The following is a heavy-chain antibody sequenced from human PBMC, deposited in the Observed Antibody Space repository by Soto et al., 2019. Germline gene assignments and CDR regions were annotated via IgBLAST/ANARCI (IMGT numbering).Heavy chain of an antibody. Sequence: QVQLVQSGAEVKKPGASVKVSCKASGYTFTSYDINWVRQATGQGLEWMGWMNPNSGNTGYAQKFQGRVTMTRNTSISTAYMELSRLRSEDTAVYYCARVPSRIVVVAATSPFDSWGQGTLVTVSS. CDR1: GYTFTSYD. D-gene: IGHD2-15*01. J-gene: IGHJ4*02. V-gene: IGHV1-8*01. CDR2: MNPNSGNT. CDR3: ARVPSRIVVVAATSPFDS.